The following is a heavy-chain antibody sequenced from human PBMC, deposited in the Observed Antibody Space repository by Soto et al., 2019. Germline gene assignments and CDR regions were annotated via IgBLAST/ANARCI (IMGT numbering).Heavy chain of an antibody. V-gene: IGHV4-34*01. CDR1: GESFSGYY. J-gene: IGHJ3*01. CDR3: ARGRDAYKLGNV. CDR2: ISSSGGT. Sequence: QVQLKQWGAGLLKPSETLSLTCAVYGESFSGYYCTWIRQPPGKGLEWIAGISSSGGTTYNPSLKSQVTISVDTSNNQFSLNLNSVTAADTAVYYCARGRDAYKLGNVWGQGTMVTVSS. D-gene: IGHD7-27*01.